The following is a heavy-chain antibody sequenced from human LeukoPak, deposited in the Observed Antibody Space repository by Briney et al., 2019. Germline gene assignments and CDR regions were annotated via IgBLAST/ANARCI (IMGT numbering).Heavy chain of an antibody. J-gene: IGHJ4*02. CDR2: INPNSGGT. D-gene: IGHD5-24*01. Sequence: ASVEVSCKASGYTFTDYYMHWVRQAPGQGLEWMGRINPNSGGTNYAQKFQGRVTMTRDTSISTAYMELNRLRSDDTAVYYCARGFRDGYRLDDYWGQGTLVTVSS. CDR1: GYTFTDYY. V-gene: IGHV1-2*06. CDR3: ARGFRDGYRLDDY.